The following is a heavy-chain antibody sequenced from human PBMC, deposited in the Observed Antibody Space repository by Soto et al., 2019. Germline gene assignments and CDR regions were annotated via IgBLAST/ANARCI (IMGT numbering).Heavy chain of an antibody. D-gene: IGHD3-10*01. CDR3: ARGGVFFFASPTNPFDY. V-gene: IGHV1-8*01. Sequence: QVQLVQSGAQVKKPGASVKVSCQASGYTFTSYDINWVRQATGQGLEWMGWMNPNSGNTGYAQKFQGRVTMTRNTSTSTPYMELSSLRSEETVVYYCARGGVFFFASPTNPFDYWGQGTLVTVSS. CDR1: GYTFTSYD. J-gene: IGHJ4*02. CDR2: MNPNSGNT.